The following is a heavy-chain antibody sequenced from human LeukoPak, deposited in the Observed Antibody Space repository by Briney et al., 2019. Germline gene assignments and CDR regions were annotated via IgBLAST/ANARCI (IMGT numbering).Heavy chain of an antibody. V-gene: IGHV4-59*01. CDR2: IYSSGST. J-gene: IGHJ4*02. Sequence: SETLSLTCTVSGGSISTYYWSWIRQPPGKGLEWIGYIYSSGSTNYSPSLKSRVTISVDMSKNQFSPKLTSVTAADTAVYYCARGYSSGWHYYFDYWGQGTLVTVSS. CDR3: ARGYSSGWHYYFDY. CDR1: GGSISTYY. D-gene: IGHD6-19*01.